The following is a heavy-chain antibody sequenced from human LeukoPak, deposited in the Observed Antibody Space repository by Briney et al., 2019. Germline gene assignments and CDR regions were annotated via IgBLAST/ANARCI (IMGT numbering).Heavy chain of an antibody. Sequence: ASVKVSCKASGGTFSSYAISWVRQAPGQGLEWMGGIIPIFGTANYAQKFQGRVTITADECTSTAYMELSSLRSEDTAVYYCALGEDCSSTSCYYSYYYYYGMDVWGQGTTVTVSS. CDR2: IIPIFGTA. D-gene: IGHD2-2*01. CDR3: ALGEDCSSTSCYYSYYYYYGMDV. J-gene: IGHJ6*02. V-gene: IGHV1-69*13. CDR1: GGTFSSYA.